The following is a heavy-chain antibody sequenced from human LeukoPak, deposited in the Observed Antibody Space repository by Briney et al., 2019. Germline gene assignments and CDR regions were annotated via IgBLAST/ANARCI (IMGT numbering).Heavy chain of an antibody. Sequence: PGGSLRLSCAASGFTFSSYAMSWVRQAPGKGLEWVSALSGSGGSTYYADSVKGRFTISRDNSKNTLYLQMNSLSAEDTAVYYCAKEVVYGSGSGDYYYYGMDVWGQGTTVTVSS. J-gene: IGHJ6*02. CDR1: GFTFSSYA. CDR3: AKEVVYGSGSGDYYYYGMDV. V-gene: IGHV3-23*01. CDR2: LSGSGGST. D-gene: IGHD3-10*01.